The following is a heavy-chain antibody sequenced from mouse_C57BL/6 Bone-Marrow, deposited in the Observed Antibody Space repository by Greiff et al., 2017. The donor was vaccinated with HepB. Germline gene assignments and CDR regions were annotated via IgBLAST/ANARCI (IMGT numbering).Heavy chain of an antibody. Sequence: EVLLKQSGAELVRPGASVKLSCTASGFNIKDVYMHWVKQRPEQGLEWIGWIDPENGDTEYASKFQGKATITADTSSNTAYLQLSSLTSEDTAVYYCTRTAVVAPFAYWGQGTLVTVSA. D-gene: IGHD1-1*01. CDR3: TRTAVVAPFAY. CDR1: GFNIKDVY. J-gene: IGHJ3*01. V-gene: IGHV14-4*01. CDR2: IDPENGDT.